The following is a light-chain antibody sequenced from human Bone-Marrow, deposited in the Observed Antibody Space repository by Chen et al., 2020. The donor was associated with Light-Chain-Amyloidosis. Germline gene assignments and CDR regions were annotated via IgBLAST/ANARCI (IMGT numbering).Light chain of an antibody. Sequence: DIQMTQSPSSLSASVGDRVTITCQASQDITNSLNWFQQKPGKAPKLLIYDASNLETGVPSRFSGRGSGTDFTFTITSLHPEDFATYYFQQSDNFPLTFGGGTTVDIK. CDR2: DAS. CDR1: QDITNS. CDR3: QQSDNFPLT. V-gene: IGKV1-33*01. J-gene: IGKJ4*01.